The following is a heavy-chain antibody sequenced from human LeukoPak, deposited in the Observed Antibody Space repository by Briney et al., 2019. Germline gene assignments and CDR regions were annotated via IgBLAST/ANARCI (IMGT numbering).Heavy chain of an antibody. V-gene: IGHV3-9*01. CDR1: GFTLDDYG. Sequence: SGRSLRLSCEASGFTLDDYGMHWVRQAPGKGLEWVSTISWNSASVGYVDSVKGRFTISRDNAKKTLYLQMNSLRPEDTALYYCAKDYGYSSSWYDYWGQGTLVTVSS. J-gene: IGHJ4*02. CDR3: AKDYGYSSSWYDY. CDR2: ISWNSASV. D-gene: IGHD6-13*01.